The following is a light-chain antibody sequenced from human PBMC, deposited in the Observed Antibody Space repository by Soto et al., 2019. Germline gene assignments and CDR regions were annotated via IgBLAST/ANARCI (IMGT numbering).Light chain of an antibody. CDR2: AAS. Sequence: VLTQSPGTLSLSPGERATLSCRASQSVSSYLAWYQQKPGQAPGLLIYAASTRATGIPARFIGNGSGTEFTLTISSLQSEDFAVYYCQQYNNWWTFGQGTKVDIK. J-gene: IGKJ1*01. CDR1: QSVSSY. V-gene: IGKV3D-15*01. CDR3: QQYNNWWT.